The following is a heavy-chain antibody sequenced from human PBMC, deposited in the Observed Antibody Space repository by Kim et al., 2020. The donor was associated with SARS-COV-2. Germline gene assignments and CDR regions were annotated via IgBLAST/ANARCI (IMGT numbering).Heavy chain of an antibody. CDR1: GYSFTSYW. Sequence: GESLKISCKGSGYSFTSYWISWVRQMPGKGLEWMGRIDPSDSYTNYSPSFQGHVTISADKSISTAYLQWSSLKASDTAMYYCARHVSKADLWWLLDYFDYWGQGTLVTVSS. V-gene: IGHV5-10-1*01. D-gene: IGHD5-12*01. CDR3: ARHVSKADLWWLLDYFDY. J-gene: IGHJ4*02. CDR2: IDPSDSYT.